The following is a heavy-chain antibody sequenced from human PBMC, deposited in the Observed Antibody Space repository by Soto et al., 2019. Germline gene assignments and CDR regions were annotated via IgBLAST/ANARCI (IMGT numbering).Heavy chain of an antibody. CDR1: GGTFISYA. CDR2: IIPIFGTA. D-gene: IGHD3-3*01. CDR3: ARSLECYDFWTALYYYYYGMDV. J-gene: IGHJ6*02. Sequence: XSVKVACKASGGTFISYAISWVRQAPGQGLEWMGGIIPIFGTANYAQKFQGRVTITADESTSTAYMELSSLRSEDTAAYYCARSLECYDFWTALYYYYYGMDVWGQGTTVTVSS. V-gene: IGHV1-69*13.